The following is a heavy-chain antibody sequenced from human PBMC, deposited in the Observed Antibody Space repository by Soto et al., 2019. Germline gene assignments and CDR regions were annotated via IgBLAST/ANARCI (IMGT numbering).Heavy chain of an antibody. V-gene: IGHV1-3*05. CDR1: GYTFTGYA. J-gene: IGHJ4*02. D-gene: IGHD6-19*01. CDR2: INAVNGNT. Sequence: QVQLVQSGAEEKKPGASVKVSCKASGYTFTGYAMNWVRQAPGQRLEWMGWINAVNGNTKYSQKFQGRVTITRDTSASTAYMELSSLRSEDTAVYYCARAVTVAADFDYWGQGTLVTVSS. CDR3: ARAVTVAADFDY.